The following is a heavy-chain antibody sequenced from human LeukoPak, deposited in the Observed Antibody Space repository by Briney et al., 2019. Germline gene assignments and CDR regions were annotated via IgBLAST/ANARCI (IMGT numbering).Heavy chain of an antibody. CDR3: AKRGVVIRVILVGFHKEAYYFDS. CDR1: GITLSNYG. D-gene: IGHD3-10*01. V-gene: IGHV3-23*01. CDR2: LSGSGGGT. J-gene: IGHJ4*02. Sequence: GGSLRLSCAVSGITLSNYGMSWVRQAPGKGLEWVAGLSGSGGGTNYADSVKDRFTISRDNAKNTLYLQMNSLRAEDTAVYFCAKRGVVIRVILVGFHKEAYYFDSWGQGALVTVSS.